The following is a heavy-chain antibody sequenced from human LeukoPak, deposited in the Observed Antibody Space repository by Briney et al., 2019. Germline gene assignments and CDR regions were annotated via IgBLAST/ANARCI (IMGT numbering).Heavy chain of an antibody. V-gene: IGHV3-23*01. J-gene: IGHJ6*02. CDR2: ISGSGGST. CDR1: GFTFSSYA. Sequence: PGGSLRLSCAASGFTFSSYAMSWVRQAPGKGLEWVSAISGSGGSTYYADSVKGRFTISRDNSKNTLYLQMNSLRAEDTAVYYCAKEPGSGDYTIAYYGMDVWGQGTTVTVSS. D-gene: IGHD4-17*01. CDR3: AKEPGSGDYTIAYYGMDV.